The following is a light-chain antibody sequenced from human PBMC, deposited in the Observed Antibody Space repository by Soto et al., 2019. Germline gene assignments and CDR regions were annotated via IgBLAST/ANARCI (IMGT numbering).Light chain of an antibody. CDR3: QQYNNWPPAWT. J-gene: IGKJ1*01. Sequence: EIVMTQSPATLSVSPGERATLSCRASHSVRSNLAWYQQKPGQSPRLLIYGASTRATGIPARFGGSGSGTQFTLTISSLQSEDFAVYYCQQYNNWPPAWTFGQGTKVDIK. CDR2: GAS. CDR1: HSVRSN. V-gene: IGKV3-15*01.